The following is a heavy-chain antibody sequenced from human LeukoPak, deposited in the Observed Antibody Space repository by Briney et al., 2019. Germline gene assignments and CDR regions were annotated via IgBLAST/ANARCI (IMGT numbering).Heavy chain of an antibody. CDR2: IYYSGST. CDR1: GGSISSSSYY. CDR3: ARGSYSSSVYFDL. J-gene: IGHJ2*01. Sequence: SETLSLTCTVSGGSISSSSYYWGWIRQPPGKGLEWIGSIYYSGSTYYNPSLKSRVTISVDTSKNQFSLKLNSVTAADTAVYYCARGSYSSSVYFDLWGRGTLVTVSS. D-gene: IGHD6-6*01. V-gene: IGHV4-39*07.